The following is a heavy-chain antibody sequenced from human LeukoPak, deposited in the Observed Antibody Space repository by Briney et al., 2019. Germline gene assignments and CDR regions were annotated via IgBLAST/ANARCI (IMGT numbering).Heavy chain of an antibody. Sequence: SETLSLTCAVSGGSISSSNWWSWVRQPPGKGLEWIGEIYHSGSTNYNPSLKSRVTISVDKSKNQFSLKLSSVTAADTAVYYCARQSGPAATRANWFDPWGQGTLVTVSS. CDR1: GGSISSSNW. CDR3: ARQSGPAATRANWFDP. CDR2: IYHSGST. V-gene: IGHV4-4*02. D-gene: IGHD2-2*01. J-gene: IGHJ5*02.